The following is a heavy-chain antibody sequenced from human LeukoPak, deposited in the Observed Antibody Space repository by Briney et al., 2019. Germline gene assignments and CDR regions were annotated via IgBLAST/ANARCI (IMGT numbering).Heavy chain of an antibody. D-gene: IGHD2-15*01. V-gene: IGHV3-23*01. CDR1: GFTFSSYA. CDR2: ISGGGST. Sequence: GGSLRLSCAASGFTFSSYAMSWVRRAPGKGLEWVSAISGGGSTYYADSVKGRFTISRDNSKNTLYLQMNSLRAEDTAVYYCTRGRWSFDYWGQGTLVTVSS. CDR3: TRGRWSFDY. J-gene: IGHJ4*02.